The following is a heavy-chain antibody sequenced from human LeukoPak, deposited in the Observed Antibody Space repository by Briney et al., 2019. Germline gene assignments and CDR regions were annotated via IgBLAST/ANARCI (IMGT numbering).Heavy chain of an antibody. V-gene: IGHV4-61*01. J-gene: IGHJ4*02. D-gene: IGHD3-10*01. CDR3: ASTSYGSGSYHY. CDR2: IYYSGST. Sequence: PSETLSLTCTVSGDSISSSSYYWSWIRQPPVKGLEWIGYIYYSGSTNYNPSLKSRVTISVDTSKNQFSLKLSSVTAADTAVYYCASTSYGSGSYHYWGQGTLVTVSS. CDR1: GDSISSSSYY.